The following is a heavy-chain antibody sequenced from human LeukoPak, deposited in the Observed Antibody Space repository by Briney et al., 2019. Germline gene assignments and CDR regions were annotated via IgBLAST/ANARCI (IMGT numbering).Heavy chain of an antibody. Sequence: ASVKVSCKASGYTFTGYSMHWVRQAPGQGLEWLGRINPYSGGTNYAQRFQGRVTMTRDTSISTAYMELSGLRSEDTAVYYCARDQEAFDYWGQGTLVTVSS. CDR2: INPYSGGT. V-gene: IGHV1-2*06. CDR1: GYTFTGYS. CDR3: ARDQEAFDY. J-gene: IGHJ4*02.